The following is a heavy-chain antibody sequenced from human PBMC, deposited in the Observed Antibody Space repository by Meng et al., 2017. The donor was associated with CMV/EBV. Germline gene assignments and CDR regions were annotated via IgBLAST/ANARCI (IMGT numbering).Heavy chain of an antibody. CDR1: GFSFSTSW. CDR2: IKQDGSDM. V-gene: IGHV3-7*01. J-gene: IGHJ3*02. Sequence: GESLKISCEASGFSFSTSWMGWVRQAPGKGLEWVANIKQDGSDMYYVDSVKGRFTISRDNAKSSLYLQMNSLRAEDTAVYYCAKTSGANLVGAFDIWGQGTMVTVSS. CDR3: AKTSGANLVGAFDI. D-gene: IGHD4/OR15-4a*01.